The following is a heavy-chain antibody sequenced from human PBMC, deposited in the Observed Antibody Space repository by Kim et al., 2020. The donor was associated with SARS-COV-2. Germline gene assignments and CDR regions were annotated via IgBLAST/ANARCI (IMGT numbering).Heavy chain of an antibody. D-gene: IGHD3-22*01. V-gene: IGHV5-51*01. CDR1: GYSFTSYW. CDR2: IYPGDSDT. CDR3: ARHHVAGDSSGYGDY. Sequence: GESLKISCKGSGYSFTSYWIGWVRQMPGKGLEWMGIIYPGDSDTRYSPSFQGQVTISADKSISTAYLQWSSLKASDTAMYYCARHHVAGDSSGYGDYWGQGTLVTVSS. J-gene: IGHJ4*02.